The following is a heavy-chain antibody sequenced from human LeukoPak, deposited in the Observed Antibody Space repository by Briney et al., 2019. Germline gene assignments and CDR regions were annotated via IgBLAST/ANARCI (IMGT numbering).Heavy chain of an antibody. V-gene: IGHV3-48*04. D-gene: IGHD6-13*01. CDR1: GFTFSSYS. CDR2: ISSSSSTI. Sequence: PGGSLRLSCAASGFTFSSYSMNWVRQAPGKGLEWVSYISSSSSTIYYADSVKGRFTISRDNARNSLYLQMNSLRAEDTAVYHCARQGYSSTWEFEYWGQGTRVTVSS. J-gene: IGHJ4*02. CDR3: ARQGYSSTWEFEY.